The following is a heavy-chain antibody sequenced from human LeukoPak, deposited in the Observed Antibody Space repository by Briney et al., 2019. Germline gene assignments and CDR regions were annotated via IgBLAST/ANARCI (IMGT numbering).Heavy chain of an antibody. CDR1: GFTFGDYA. J-gene: IGHJ5*02. Sequence: HTGGSLRLACTAYGFTFGDYAMSWVRQARGKGREWVGFIRSKAYVGTTEYAATVKGRFTISRDNSKSIDYPQMNSLKTEDTAVYYCTRENCSGGSCSNWFDPWGQGTLVTVSS. V-gene: IGHV3-49*04. CDR3: TRENCSGGSCSNWFDP. D-gene: IGHD2-15*01. CDR2: IRSKAYVGTT.